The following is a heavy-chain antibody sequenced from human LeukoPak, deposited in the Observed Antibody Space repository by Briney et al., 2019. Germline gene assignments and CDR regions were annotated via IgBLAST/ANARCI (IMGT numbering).Heavy chain of an antibody. Sequence: PGGSLRLSCAASGFTFSSYEMNWVRQAPGKGLEWVSYISSSGGTIYYADSVMGRFTISRDNAKNSLYLQMNSLRAEDTAVYYCASSGYSYGYVGWFDPWGQGTLVTVSS. CDR2: ISSSGGTI. J-gene: IGHJ5*02. V-gene: IGHV3-48*03. CDR3: ASSGYSYGYVGWFDP. D-gene: IGHD5-18*01. CDR1: GFTFSSYE.